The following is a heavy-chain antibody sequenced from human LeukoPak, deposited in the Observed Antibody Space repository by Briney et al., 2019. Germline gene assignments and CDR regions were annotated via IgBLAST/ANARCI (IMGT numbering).Heavy chain of an antibody. CDR1: GYTFASYD. D-gene: IGHD6-13*01. Sequence: ASVKVSCKASGYTFASYDINWARQATGQGLEWMGWMNPNSGNTGYAQKFQGRVTITRNTSISTAYMELSSLRSEDTAVYYCARGGRYSSLTYYYYYYMDVWGKGTTVTVSS. J-gene: IGHJ6*03. CDR2: MNPNSGNT. V-gene: IGHV1-8*03. CDR3: ARGGRYSSLTYYYYYYMDV.